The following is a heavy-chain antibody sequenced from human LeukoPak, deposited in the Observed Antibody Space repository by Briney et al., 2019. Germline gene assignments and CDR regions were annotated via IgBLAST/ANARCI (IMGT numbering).Heavy chain of an antibody. J-gene: IGHJ5*02. CDR1: GYTLTELS. CDR2: FDPEDGET. V-gene: IGHV1-24*01. CDR3: ATIYYDFWSGPVSGLSWFDP. D-gene: IGHD3-3*01. Sequence: ASVKVSCKVSGYTLTELSMHWVRQAPGKGLEWMGGFDPEDGETIYAQKFQGRVTMTEDTSTDTAYMELSSLRSEDTAVYYCATIYYDFWSGPVSGLSWFDPWGQGTLVTVSS.